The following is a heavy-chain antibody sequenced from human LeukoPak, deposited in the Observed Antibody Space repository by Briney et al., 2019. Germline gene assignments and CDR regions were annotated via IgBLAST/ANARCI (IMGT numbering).Heavy chain of an antibody. Sequence: GRSLRLSCAASGFTFDDYAMHWVRQATGKGLEWISGISWNSGSIGYADSVKGRFTISRDNAKNSLYLQMNSLRAEDMALYYCAKASRATNGYFDYWGQGTLVTVSS. CDR2: ISWNSGSI. D-gene: IGHD5-12*01. CDR1: GFTFDDYA. CDR3: AKASRATNGYFDY. V-gene: IGHV3-9*03. J-gene: IGHJ4*02.